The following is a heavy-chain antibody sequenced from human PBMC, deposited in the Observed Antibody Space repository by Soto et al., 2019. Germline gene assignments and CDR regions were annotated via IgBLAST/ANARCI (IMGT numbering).Heavy chain of an antibody. Sequence: QVQLVESGGGVVQPGRSLRLSCAASGFTFSSYGMHWVRQAPGKGLEWVAVISYDGSNKYYADSVKGRFTISRDNSKNTLYLQMNSLRAEDTDVYYCAKDRCSGNNGMDVWGQGTTVTVSS. J-gene: IGHJ6*02. CDR2: ISYDGSNK. CDR3: AKDRCSGNNGMDV. V-gene: IGHV3-30*18. D-gene: IGHD3-10*02. CDR1: GFTFSSYG.